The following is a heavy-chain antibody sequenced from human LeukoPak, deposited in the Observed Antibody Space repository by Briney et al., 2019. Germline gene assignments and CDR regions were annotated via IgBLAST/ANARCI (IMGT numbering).Heavy chain of an antibody. CDR2: VYYTGST. CDR3: ARRSQENRVTTAKNWFDP. CDR1: GDSISSSY. J-gene: IGHJ5*02. D-gene: IGHD4-17*01. Sequence: SATLSLTCTVSGDSISSSYWGRIRHPPGQGQEWIGYVYYTGSTDYNPSLKSRVTISVDTSKNQFSLKLSSVTAADTAVYYCARRSQENRVTTAKNWFDPWGQGTQVTVSS. V-gene: IGHV4-59*08.